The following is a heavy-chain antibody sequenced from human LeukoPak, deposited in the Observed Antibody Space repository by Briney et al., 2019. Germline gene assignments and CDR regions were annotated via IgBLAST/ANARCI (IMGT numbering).Heavy chain of an antibody. Sequence: GESLKISCKASGYTFTNYWIGWLRHMPGKGLELMGIIYPGDSDTRYSPSFRGQVIISADKSIRTAYLQWTSLKASDTAMYYCARHTGEGSHFKHWGQGSLVTVSS. CDR2: IYPGDSDT. D-gene: IGHD3-16*01. CDR1: GYTFTNYW. J-gene: IGHJ1*01. CDR3: ARHTGEGSHFKH. V-gene: IGHV5-51*01.